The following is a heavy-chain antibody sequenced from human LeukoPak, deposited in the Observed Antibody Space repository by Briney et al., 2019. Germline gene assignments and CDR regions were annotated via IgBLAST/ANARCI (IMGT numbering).Heavy chain of an antibody. CDR2: INPNSGGT. CDR3: AAGGWELTY. V-gene: IGHV1-2*02. CDR1: GYTFTSYG. D-gene: IGHD1-26*01. Sequence: GASVKVSCKASGYTFTSYGISWVRQAPGQGLEWMGWINPNSGGTNYAQKFQGRVTMTRDTSIRTAYMDLSRLGSDDTAVYYCAAGGWELTYWGQGTLVTVSS. J-gene: IGHJ4*02.